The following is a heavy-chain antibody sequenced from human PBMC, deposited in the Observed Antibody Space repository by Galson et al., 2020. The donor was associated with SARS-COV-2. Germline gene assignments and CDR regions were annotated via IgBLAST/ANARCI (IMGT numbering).Heavy chain of an antibody. CDR3: ARDRCSGGRCTAEVDY. D-gene: IGHD2-15*01. CDR2: IDADGSQT. V-gene: IGHV3-74*01. Sequence: GSLRLSCAASGFTFSRFWMHWVRQAPGKGLVWVSRIDADGSQTSYADSVNGRFIASRDNTKNTLYLQMNSLRAEDTVVYYCARDRCSGGRCTAEVDYWGQGTLVTAAS. CDR1: GFTFSRFW. J-gene: IGHJ4*02.